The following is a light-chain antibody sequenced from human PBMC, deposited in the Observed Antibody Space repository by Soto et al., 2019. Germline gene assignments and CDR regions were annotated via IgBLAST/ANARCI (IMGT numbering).Light chain of an antibody. V-gene: IGLV1-40*01. CDR2: GNS. J-gene: IGLJ2*01. CDR1: SSNIGAGYD. Sequence: QPVLTQPPSVSGAPGQRVTISCTGSSSNIGAGYDVHWYQQLPGTAPKLLIYGNSNRPSGVPDRFSGSKSGTSASLAITGLQAEDEADYYCQSYYSSRSGVVFGGGTKLTV. CDR3: QSYYSSRSGVV.